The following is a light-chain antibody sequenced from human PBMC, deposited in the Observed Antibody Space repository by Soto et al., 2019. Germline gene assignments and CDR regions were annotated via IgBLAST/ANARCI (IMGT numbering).Light chain of an antibody. CDR3: QQCNDWPHT. CDR1: QSVSSN. CDR2: GAS. Sequence: EIVMTQSPATLSVSPGERATLSCRASQSVSSNLAWYQQKPGQAPRLLIYGASTRATGIPARFSGRGSGTDFTLTISSLQSEDCAVYYCQQCNDWPHTFGQGNKLEIK. J-gene: IGKJ2*01. V-gene: IGKV3-15*01.